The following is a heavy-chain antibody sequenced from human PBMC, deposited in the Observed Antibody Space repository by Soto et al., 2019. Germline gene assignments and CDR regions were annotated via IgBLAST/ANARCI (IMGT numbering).Heavy chain of an antibody. J-gene: IGHJ6*03. CDR2: MNPNSGNT. D-gene: IGHD3-3*01. CDR3: ARAPSYYDFWSGYYTGINWNGQYYYYYMDV. Sequence: ASVKVSCKASGYTFTSYDINWVRQATGQGLEWMGWMNPNSGNTGYAQKFQGRVTMTRNTSISTAYMELSSLRSEDTAVYYCARAPSYYDFWSGYYTGINWNGQYYYYYMDVWGKGTTVTVSS. CDR1: GYTFTSYD. V-gene: IGHV1-8*01.